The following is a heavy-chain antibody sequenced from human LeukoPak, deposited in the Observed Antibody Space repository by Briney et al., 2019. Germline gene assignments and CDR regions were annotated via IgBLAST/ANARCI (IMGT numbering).Heavy chain of an antibody. CDR3: ARARYANAWYAFDI. J-gene: IGHJ3*02. V-gene: IGHV4-59*02. D-gene: IGHD3-16*01. CDR1: GGSVSTYY. CDR2: LSHSGST. Sequence: SETLSLTCTVSGGSVSTYYWSWSRQPPGRGLEWIGYLSHSGSTDSNPSLQSRVTTLVDTSKNQFSLKLTSVTAADTAVYYCARARYANAWYAFDIWGQGTMVTVSS.